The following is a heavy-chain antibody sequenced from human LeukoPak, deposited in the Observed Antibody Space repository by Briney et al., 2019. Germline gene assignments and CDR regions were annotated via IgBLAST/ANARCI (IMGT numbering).Heavy chain of an antibody. CDR1: GYTLTELS. CDR2: FDPEDGET. J-gene: IGHJ4*02. V-gene: IGHV1-24*01. CDR3: ATAAGFGEFYYFDY. D-gene: IGHD3-10*01. Sequence: ASVKVSCKVSGYTLTELSMHWVRQAPGKGLEWMGGFDPEDGETIYAQKFQGRVTMTEDTSEDTAYMELSSLRSEDTAVYYCATAAGFGEFYYFDYWGQGTLVTVSS.